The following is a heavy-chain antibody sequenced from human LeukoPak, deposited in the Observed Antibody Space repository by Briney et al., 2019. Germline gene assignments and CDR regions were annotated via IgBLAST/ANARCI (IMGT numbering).Heavy chain of an antibody. CDR3: ARDFYSPGSKGIHYFFDY. Sequence: GGSLRLSCVASGFTFSNYAIHWVRQAPGKGPEWVAVISYDGFHKYYAHSVQGRLTISRDNSNRTVTLQMNSLRPDDTAFYFCARDFYSPGSKGIHYFFDYGGQGTLVTVS. CDR2: ISYDGFHK. V-gene: IGHV3-30*01. J-gene: IGHJ4*02. CDR1: GFTFSNYA. D-gene: IGHD1-26*01.